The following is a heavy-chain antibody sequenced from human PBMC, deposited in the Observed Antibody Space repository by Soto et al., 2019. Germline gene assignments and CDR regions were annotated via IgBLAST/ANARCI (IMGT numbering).Heavy chain of an antibody. CDR1: GGSINSGDYF. Sequence: QVQLQESGPGLVKSSQTLSLTCTVSGGSINSGDYFWSWIRQPPGKGLEWIGYVYYSGTTYYNPSLKSRTTISLDMSKNHFSLSLTSITAADTAVYFCARYDSTWFAAFDIWGPGTMVTVSS. CDR2: VYYSGTT. V-gene: IGHV4-30-4*01. CDR3: ARYDSTWFAAFDI. J-gene: IGHJ3*02. D-gene: IGHD6-13*01.